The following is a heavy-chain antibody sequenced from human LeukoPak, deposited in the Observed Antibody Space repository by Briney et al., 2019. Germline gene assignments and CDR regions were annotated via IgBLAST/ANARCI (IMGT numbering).Heavy chain of an antibody. Sequence: SETLSLTCTVSGGSISSGDYYWSWIRQPAGKGLEWIGRIYTSGSTNYNPSLKSRVTISVDTSKNQFSLKLSSVTAADTAVYYCARALPDWFDPWGQGTLVTVSS. CDR2: IYTSGST. V-gene: IGHV4-61*02. J-gene: IGHJ5*02. CDR3: ARALPDWFDP. CDR1: GGSISSGDYY.